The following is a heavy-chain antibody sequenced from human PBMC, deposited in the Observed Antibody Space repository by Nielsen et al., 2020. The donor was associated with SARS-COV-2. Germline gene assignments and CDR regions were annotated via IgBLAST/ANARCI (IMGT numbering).Heavy chain of an antibody. Sequence: ASVKVSCKASGYTFSNYAIHWVRQAPGQRLEWMGWINAGNGNTKYSQNFQGRVTITGDTSASTAYMEVTSLRSEDTAVYYCARAIAAAGTSWFNPWGQGTLVTVSS. V-gene: IGHV1-3*01. J-gene: IGHJ5*02. CDR3: ARAIAAAGTSWFNP. D-gene: IGHD6-13*01. CDR1: GYTFSNYA. CDR2: INAGNGNT.